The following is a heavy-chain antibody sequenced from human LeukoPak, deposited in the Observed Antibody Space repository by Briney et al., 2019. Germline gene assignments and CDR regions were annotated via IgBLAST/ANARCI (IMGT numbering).Heavy chain of an antibody. J-gene: IGHJ4*02. V-gene: IGHV3-23*01. D-gene: IGHD1-1*01. Sequence: GGSLRLSCAASGFTFDTFSMSWVRQAPGKGLEWVSVISGSGGSTYYADSVKGRFTISRDNSKNTLFLQMNGLRAEDMAVYYCAKRGGTGTKYFDSWGQGTLVTVSS. CDR3: AKRGGTGTKYFDS. CDR1: GFTFDTFS. CDR2: ISGSGGST.